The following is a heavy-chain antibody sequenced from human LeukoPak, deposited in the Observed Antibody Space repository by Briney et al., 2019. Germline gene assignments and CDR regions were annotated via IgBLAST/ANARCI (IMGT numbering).Heavy chain of an antibody. CDR2: ISAGGGTT. CDR3: ARDRAVAGTKWFDP. Sequence: GGSLRLSCAASEFTFSSYAMTWVRQAPGKGLEWVSGISAGGGTTYYADSVKGRFTISRDNSKNTLYLQMNSLRAEDTAVYYCARDRAVAGTKWFDPWGQGTLVTVSS. CDR1: EFTFSSYA. J-gene: IGHJ5*02. D-gene: IGHD6-19*01. V-gene: IGHV3-23*01.